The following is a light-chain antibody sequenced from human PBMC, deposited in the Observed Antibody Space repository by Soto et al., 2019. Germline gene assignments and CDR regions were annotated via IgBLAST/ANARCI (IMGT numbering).Light chain of an antibody. CDR3: QQYSGSLWT. J-gene: IGKJ1*01. CDR2: GAS. Sequence: EIVLTQSPGTLSLSPGERATLSCRASQSVSSSFLAWYQQKPGQAPRLLIYGASSRATRIPDRFSGSGSGTDFTLTINRLEPEDFAVYYCQQYSGSLWTFGQGTKVEIK. CDR1: QSVSSSF. V-gene: IGKV3-20*01.